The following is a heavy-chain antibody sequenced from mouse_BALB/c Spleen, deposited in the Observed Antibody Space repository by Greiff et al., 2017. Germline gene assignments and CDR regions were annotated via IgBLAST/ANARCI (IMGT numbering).Heavy chain of an antibody. Sequence: VQLQQSGPELVKPGASVKMSCKASGYTFTSYVMHWVKQKPGQGLEWIGYINPYNDGTKYNEKFKGKATLTSDKSSSTAYMELSSLTSEDSAVYYCARSGGRGTYYFDYWGQGTTLTVSS. CDR2: INPYNDGT. D-gene: IGHD3-1*01. CDR1: GYTFTSYV. CDR3: ARSGGRGTYYFDY. J-gene: IGHJ2*01. V-gene: IGHV1-14*01.